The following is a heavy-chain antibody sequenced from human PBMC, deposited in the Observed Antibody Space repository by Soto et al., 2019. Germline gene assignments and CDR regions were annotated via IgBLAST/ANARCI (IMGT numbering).Heavy chain of an antibody. V-gene: IGHV3-73*01. D-gene: IGHD3-9*01. J-gene: IGHJ4*02. CDR2: IRSKANSYAT. CDR1: GFTFSGSA. Sequence: SLRLSCAASGFTFSGSAMHWVRQASGKGLEWVGRIRSKANSYATAYAASVKGRFTISRDDSKNTAYLQMNSLKTEDTAVYYCTTYYDILTGHPSTDYWGQGTLVTVSS. CDR3: TTYYDILTGHPSTDY.